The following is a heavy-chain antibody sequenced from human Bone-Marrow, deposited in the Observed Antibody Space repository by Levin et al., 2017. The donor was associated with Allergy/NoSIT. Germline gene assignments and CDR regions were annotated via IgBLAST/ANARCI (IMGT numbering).Heavy chain of an antibody. Sequence: SETLSLTCAVYGGSFSGYYWSWIRQPPGKGLEWIGGINHSGSTNYNPSLKRRVTISVDTSKNQFSLKLSSVTAADTAVYYCARGFIVVVPAAPYYYYYYGMDVWGQGTTVTVSS. V-gene: IGHV4-34*01. D-gene: IGHD2-2*01. CDR2: INHSGST. J-gene: IGHJ6*02. CDR1: GGSFSGYY. CDR3: ARGFIVVVPAAPYYYYYYGMDV.